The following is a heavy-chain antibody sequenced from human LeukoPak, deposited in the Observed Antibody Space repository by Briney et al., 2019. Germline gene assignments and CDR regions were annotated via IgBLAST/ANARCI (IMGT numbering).Heavy chain of an antibody. D-gene: IGHD3-3*01. CDR1: GFTFSSYW. CDR3: ASFTSYYDFWSGYSGDY. Sequence: GGSLRVSCAASGFTFSSYWMSWVRQAPGNGLEWVANIKQDGSEKYYVDSVKGRFTISRDNAKNSLYLQMNSLRAEDTAVYYCASFTSYYDFWSGYSGDYWGQGTLVTVSS. CDR2: IKQDGSEK. J-gene: IGHJ4*02. V-gene: IGHV3-7*01.